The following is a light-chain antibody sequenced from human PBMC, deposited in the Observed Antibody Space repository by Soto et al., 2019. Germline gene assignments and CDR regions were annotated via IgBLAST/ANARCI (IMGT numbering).Light chain of an antibody. CDR2: DVS. Sequence: QSALTQPASVSGSPGQSITISCTGTSSDVGGYNYVSWYQQHPGKAPKLMIYDVSNRPSGVSNRFSGSKSGNTASLTISGLQAEDEADYYCSSYTRSSTLVVFGGGIKLTVL. J-gene: IGLJ2*01. CDR1: SSDVGGYNY. V-gene: IGLV2-14*01. CDR3: SSYTRSSTLVV.